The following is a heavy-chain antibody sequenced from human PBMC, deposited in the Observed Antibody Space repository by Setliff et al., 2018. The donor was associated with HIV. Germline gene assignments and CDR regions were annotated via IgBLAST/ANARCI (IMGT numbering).Heavy chain of an antibody. V-gene: IGHV1-69*05. J-gene: IGHJ4*02. CDR3: ASVAAAGTFDY. CDR1: GDTLSIHP. CDR2: IIPAFGTA. D-gene: IGHD6-13*01. Sequence: SVKVSCKTSGDTLSIHPISWVRQAPGRGLDWMGGIIPAFGTANYAQKFQDRVTITTDESTTTVFMELTGLRSEDTAVYYCASVAAAGTFDYWGQGALVTVSS.